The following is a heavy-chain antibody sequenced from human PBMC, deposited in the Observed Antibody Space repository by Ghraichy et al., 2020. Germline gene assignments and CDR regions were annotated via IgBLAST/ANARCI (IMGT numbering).Heavy chain of an antibody. CDR2: INHSGST. CDR1: GGXFSGYY. J-gene: IGHJ6*03. V-gene: IGHV4-34*01. D-gene: IGHD3-22*01. Sequence: SETLSLTCAVXGGXFSGYYWSWIRQPPGKGLEWIGEINHSGSTNYNPSLKSRVTISVDTSKNQFSLKLRSVTAADTAVYYCARGRGYSRYMDVWGKGTTVTVSS. CDR3: ARGRGYSRYMDV.